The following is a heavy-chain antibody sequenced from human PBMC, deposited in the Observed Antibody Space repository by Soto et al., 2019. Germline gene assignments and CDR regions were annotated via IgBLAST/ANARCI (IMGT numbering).Heavy chain of an antibody. CDR2: ISYDGSNK. D-gene: IGHD3-10*01. CDR3: AIGGSGSYYNAPFDY. Sequence: PGGSLRLSCAASGFTFSSYGVHWVRQAPGKGLEWVAVISYDGSNKYYADSVKGRFTISRDNSKNTLYLQMNSLRAEDTAVYYCAIGGSGSYYNAPFDYWGQGTLVTVSS. CDR1: GFTFSSYG. J-gene: IGHJ4*02. V-gene: IGHV3-30*03.